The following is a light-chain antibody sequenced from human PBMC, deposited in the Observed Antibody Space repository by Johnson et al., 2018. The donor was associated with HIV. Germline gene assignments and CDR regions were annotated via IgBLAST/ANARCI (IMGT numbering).Light chain of an antibody. CDR2: ENN. CDR1: SSNIGNNY. CDR3: GTWDISLIASYV. J-gene: IGLJ1*01. Sequence: QSVLTQAPSVSAAPGQKVTISCSGSSSNIGNNYVSWYQQFPGTAPKLLIYENNKRPSGIPDRFSGSKSGTSATLGITGLQTGDEAGCYCGTWDISLIASYVFGTGTKVTVL. V-gene: IGLV1-51*02.